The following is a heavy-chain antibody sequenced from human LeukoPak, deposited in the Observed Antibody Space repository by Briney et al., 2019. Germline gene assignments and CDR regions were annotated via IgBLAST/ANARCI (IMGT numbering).Heavy chain of an antibody. J-gene: IGHJ4*02. CDR1: GDSISAKY. V-gene: IGHV4-59*01. CDR2: IYYNGRP. Sequence: PSEILSLTCTVSGDSISAKYWNWIRQPPGKGLEWVAFIYYNGRPKYNPSLQSRVSISIDTSTNQFSLRLTSVTAADTAIYYCARGTASFDYWGPGTPVTVSS. CDR3: ARGTASFDY.